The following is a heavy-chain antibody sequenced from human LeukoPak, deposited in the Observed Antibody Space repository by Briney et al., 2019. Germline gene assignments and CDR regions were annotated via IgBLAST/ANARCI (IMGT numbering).Heavy chain of an antibody. CDR2: ISTSGNYI. D-gene: IGHD6-19*01. CDR3: VNQISGWVY. V-gene: IGHV3-11*06. J-gene: IGHJ4*02. Sequence: GGSLRLSCAASGLSFSDYYMSWIRQAPGKGLEWVSYISTSGNYIKDADSVKGRFTISRDNAKNTVYLQMSSLKPGDTAVYYCVNQISGWVYWGQGTLVTVSS. CDR1: GLSFSDYY.